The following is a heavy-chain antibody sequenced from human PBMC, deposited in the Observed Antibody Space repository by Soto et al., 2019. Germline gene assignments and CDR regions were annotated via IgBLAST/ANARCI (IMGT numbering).Heavy chain of an antibody. J-gene: IGHJ4*02. D-gene: IGHD3-16*01. V-gene: IGHV3-72*01. CDR1: GFTFSDYY. CDR2: SKNKADSYTT. CDR3: TVWGLGNDFGAA. Sequence: ESGGGLVQPGGSLRLSCAASGFTFSDYYMDWVRQAPGKGLEWVGRSKNKADSYTTEYAASVKGRFSIPRDGSKNSLYLQINSLKTADTAVYYCTVWGLGNDFGAAGGQGTLVTVSS.